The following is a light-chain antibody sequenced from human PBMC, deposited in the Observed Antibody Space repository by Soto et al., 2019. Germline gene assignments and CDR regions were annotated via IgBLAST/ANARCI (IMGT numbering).Light chain of an antibody. Sequence: QLVLTQPPSVSGAPGQRVTISCTGSSSNLGAGHDVHWYQQFPGTAPKLLIYGNNNRPSGVPDRFSASKSGTSASLAITGLQAADEADYYCQSYDSSLSGSVFGGGTKVTVL. J-gene: IGLJ2*01. CDR2: GNN. CDR1: SSNLGAGHD. V-gene: IGLV1-40*01. CDR3: QSYDSSLSGSV.